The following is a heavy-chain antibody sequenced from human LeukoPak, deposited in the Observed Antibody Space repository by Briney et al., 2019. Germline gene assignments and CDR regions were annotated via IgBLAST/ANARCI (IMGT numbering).Heavy chain of an antibody. CDR2: IGGGGDT. J-gene: IGHJ4*02. Sequence: GGSLRLSCAASGFTFSNYAMTWVRQAPGKGLEWVSVIGGGGDTKYADSVKGRFTISRDNSKNTLYLQMNSLRVEDTAVYYCAKEVSRVTTFYFDYWGQGTLVTVSS. V-gene: IGHV3-23*01. D-gene: IGHD4-17*01. CDR3: AKEVSRVTTFYFDY. CDR1: GFTFSNYA.